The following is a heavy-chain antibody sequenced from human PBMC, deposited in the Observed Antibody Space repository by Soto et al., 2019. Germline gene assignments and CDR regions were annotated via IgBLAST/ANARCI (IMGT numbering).Heavy chain of an antibody. Sequence: GGSLRLSCAASGFTFSSYAMHWVRQAPGKGLEWVAVISYDGSNKYYADSVKGRFTISRDNSKNTLYLQMNSLRAEDTAVYYCARSPTPDYDILTGYYNDYFDSWGQGTLVTVSS. J-gene: IGHJ4*02. D-gene: IGHD3-9*01. V-gene: IGHV3-30-3*01. CDR2: ISYDGSNK. CDR3: ARSPTPDYDILTGYYNDYFDS. CDR1: GFTFSSYA.